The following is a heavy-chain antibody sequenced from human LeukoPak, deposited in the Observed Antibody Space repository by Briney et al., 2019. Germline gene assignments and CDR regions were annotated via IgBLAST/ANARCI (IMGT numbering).Heavy chain of an antibody. D-gene: IGHD3-9*01. J-gene: IGHJ4*02. V-gene: IGHV3-23*01. CDR3: AKVRDILTGYYYPAPVFDY. Sequence: GGSLRLSCAASGFTFSSYAMSWVRQAPGKGLERVSAISGSGGSTYYADSVKGRFTISRDNSKNTLYLQMNSLRAEDTAVYYCAKVRDILTGYYYPAPVFDYWGQGTLVTVSS. CDR2: ISGSGGST. CDR1: GFTFSSYA.